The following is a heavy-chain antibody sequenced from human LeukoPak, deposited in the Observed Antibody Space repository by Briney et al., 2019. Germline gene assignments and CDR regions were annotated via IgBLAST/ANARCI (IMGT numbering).Heavy chain of an antibody. CDR2: LSGTGXXT. CDR3: AKLGKQLEDY. V-gene: IGHV3-23*01. J-gene: IGHJ4*02. D-gene: IGHD6-13*01. CDR1: GXXXXXYA. Sequence: GGSLRLSCAXXGXXXXXYAMXXXXXXPGXGLEWVSSLSGTGXXTXYADSVKGRFTVSRDNSKNTLYLHMNSLRAEDAAVXFXAKLGKQLEDYWGQGTLVTVSS.